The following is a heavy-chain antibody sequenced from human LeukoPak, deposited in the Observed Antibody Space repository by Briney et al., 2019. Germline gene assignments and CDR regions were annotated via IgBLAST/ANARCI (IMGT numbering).Heavy chain of an antibody. Sequence: PGGSLRLSCAASGFTFSSYSMNWVRQSPGKALEWVSSINESGGSTFYADSVKGRFTISRDKSKNTLYLQMNSLRAEDTAMYYCARSGINNFDYWGQGTLVTVSS. D-gene: IGHD1-1*01. CDR1: GFTFSSYS. J-gene: IGHJ4*02. CDR3: ARSGINNFDY. CDR2: INESGGST. V-gene: IGHV3-23*01.